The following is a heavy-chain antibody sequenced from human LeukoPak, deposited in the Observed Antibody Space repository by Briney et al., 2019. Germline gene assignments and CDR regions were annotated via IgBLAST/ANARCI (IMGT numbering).Heavy chain of an antibody. Sequence: PSETLSLTCTVSGGSISRYYWSWIRQPPGKGLEWIGYIYYSGSTNSNPSLKSRVTISVDTSKNQFSLKLSSVTAADTAVYYCARHVKDGYNFIDYWGQGTLVTLSS. V-gene: IGHV4-59*08. J-gene: IGHJ4*02. CDR2: IYYSGST. D-gene: IGHD5-24*01. CDR3: ARHVKDGYNFIDY. CDR1: GGSISRYY.